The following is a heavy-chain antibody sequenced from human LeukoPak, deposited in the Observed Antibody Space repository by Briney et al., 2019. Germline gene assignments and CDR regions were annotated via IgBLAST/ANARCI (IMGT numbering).Heavy chain of an antibody. CDR1: GFTFSSYS. J-gene: IGHJ4*02. Sequence: GGSRRPSCAASGFTFSSYSMHWVRQVPGKGLEWVSFISLDGGNTSYGDSVKGRSTISRDNSKNTLYLQMNSLRAEDTAVYYCARDGQLYYDYVWGSYLDYWGQGTLVTVSS. V-gene: IGHV3-30-3*01. D-gene: IGHD3-16*02. CDR2: ISLDGGNT. CDR3: ARDGQLYYDYVWGSYLDY.